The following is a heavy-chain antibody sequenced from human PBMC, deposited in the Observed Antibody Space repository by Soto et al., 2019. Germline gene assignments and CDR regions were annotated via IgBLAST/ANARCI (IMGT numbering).Heavy chain of an antibody. CDR1: GDSISSDFHY. CDR2: IYYGGST. CDR3: ARVPVTQLRRTMFDY. D-gene: IGHD4-4*01. J-gene: IGHJ4*02. V-gene: IGHV4-31*03. Sequence: QVQPQESGPGLVKPSQTLSLTCTVSGDSISSDFHYWSWIRQHPGKGLEWIGYIYYGGSTSYNPSLKSRVTISVDTSKNHFSLKLTSVTAADTAMYYCARVPVTQLRRTMFDYWGQGTLVTVSS.